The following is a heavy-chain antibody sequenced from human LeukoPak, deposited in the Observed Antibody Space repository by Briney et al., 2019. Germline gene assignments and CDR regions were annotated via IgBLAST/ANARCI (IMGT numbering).Heavy chain of an antibody. V-gene: IGHV3-74*01. D-gene: IGHD3-3*01. J-gene: IGHJ4*02. Sequence: GGSLRLSCAASGFTFSRYWMHCVRHAPGKGLVWVSRINSDGYSTTYADSVKGRFTISRDNAKNTLYLQMNSLRAEDTAVYYCARDLINYEFWSGLFDYWGQGTLVTVSS. CDR1: GFTFSRYW. CDR2: INSDGYST. CDR3: ARDLINYEFWSGLFDY.